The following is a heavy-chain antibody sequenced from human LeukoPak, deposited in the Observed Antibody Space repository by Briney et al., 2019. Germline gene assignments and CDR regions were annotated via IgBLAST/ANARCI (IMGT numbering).Heavy chain of an antibody. D-gene: IGHD3-10*01. J-gene: IGHJ3*02. CDR2: FDPEDGET. V-gene: IGHV1-24*01. CDR1: GYTLTELS. Sequence: ASVKVSCKVSGYTLTELSMHWVRQAPGKGLEWMGGFDPEDGETIYAQKFQGRVTMTTNTSTSTAYMELRSLRSDDTAVYYCARDPLLAFVSYDAFDIWGQGTMVTVSS. CDR3: ARDPLLAFVSYDAFDI.